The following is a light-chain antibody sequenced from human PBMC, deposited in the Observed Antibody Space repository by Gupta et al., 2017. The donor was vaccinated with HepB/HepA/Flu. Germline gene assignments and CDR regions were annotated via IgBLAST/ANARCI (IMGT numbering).Light chain of an antibody. CDR3: QTWGTGIGV. CDR2: LNSDGSH. Sequence: QLVLPPSPSASASLGASVKLTCTLSSGHSSYAIAWHQQQPEKGPRYLMKLNSDGSHSKGDGIPDRFSGSSSGADRYLTISSLQAEDEADYYCQTWGTGIGVFGGGTKLTVL. V-gene: IGLV4-69*01. J-gene: IGLJ2*01. CDR1: SGHSSYA.